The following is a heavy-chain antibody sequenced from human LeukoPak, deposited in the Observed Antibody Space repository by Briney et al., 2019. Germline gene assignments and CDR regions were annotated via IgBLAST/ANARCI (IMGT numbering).Heavy chain of an antibody. J-gene: IGHJ5*02. CDR2: IIHSGST. V-gene: IGHV4-34*01. CDR3: ARGPGAIFGVVKNWFDP. D-gene: IGHD3-3*01. Sequence: SETLSLTCAVYGGSFSGYYWSWIRQPPGKGLEWIGEIIHSGSTNYNPSLKSRVAISVDTSKNQFSLKLSSVTAADTAVYYCARGPGAIFGVVKNWFDPWGQGTLVTVSS. CDR1: GGSFSGYY.